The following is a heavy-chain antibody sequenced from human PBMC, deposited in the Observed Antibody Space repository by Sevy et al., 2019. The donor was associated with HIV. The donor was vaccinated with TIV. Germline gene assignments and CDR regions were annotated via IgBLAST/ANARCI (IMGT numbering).Heavy chain of an antibody. CDR2: ISYDGSNK. D-gene: IGHD3-22*01. CDR1: GFTFSSYG. J-gene: IGHJ4*02. Sequence: GGSLRLSCAASGFTFSSYGMHWVRQAPGKGLEWVAVISYDGSNKYYADSVKGRFTISRDNSKNKLYLQMNSLRAEDTAVYYCAKEVATTYYYDSSGYYPGDYWGQGTLVTVSS. CDR3: AKEVATTYYYDSSGYYPGDY. V-gene: IGHV3-30*18.